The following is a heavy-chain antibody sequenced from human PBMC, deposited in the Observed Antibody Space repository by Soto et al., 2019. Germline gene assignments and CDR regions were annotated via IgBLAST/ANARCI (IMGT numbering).Heavy chain of an antibody. Sequence: QVQLVQSGAEVKKPGSSVKVSCKASGGTFSSYAISWVRQAPGQGLEWMGGIIPIFGTANYAQKLQGRVTINADESTSTAYMELSSLRSEDTAVYYCARGPYVEKLYWYFDLWGRGTLVTVSS. J-gene: IGHJ2*01. V-gene: IGHV1-69*12. CDR2: IIPIFGTA. CDR1: GGTFSSYA. CDR3: ARGPYVEKLYWYFDL. D-gene: IGHD3-16*01.